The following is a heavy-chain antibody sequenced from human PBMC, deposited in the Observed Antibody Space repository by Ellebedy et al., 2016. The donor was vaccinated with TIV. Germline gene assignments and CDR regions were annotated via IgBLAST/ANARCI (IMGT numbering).Heavy chain of an antibody. CDR2: LYPSGST. D-gene: IGHD2/OR15-2a*01. CDR1: GDSITDSF. J-gene: IGHJ6*03. V-gene: IGHV4-4*07. Sequence: ESLKISXTVSGDSITDSFWSWIRQPAGGRLEWIGRLYPSGSTNSNPSLKSRVTISRDTSKNQFSLSLGSVTAADTAVYYCTRDVLDNTSKYSYYMDVWGNGTTVTVSS. CDR3: TRDVLDNTSKYSYYMDV.